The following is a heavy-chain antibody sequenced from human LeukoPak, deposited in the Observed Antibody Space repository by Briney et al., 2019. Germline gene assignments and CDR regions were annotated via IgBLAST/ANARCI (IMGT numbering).Heavy chain of an antibody. CDR2: INHSGST. J-gene: IGHJ4*02. V-gene: IGHV4-34*01. Sequence: SETLSLTCAVYGGSFSGYYWSWIRQPPGKGLEWIGDINHSGSTNYNPSLKSRVTISVDTSKNQFSLKLSSVTAADTAVYYCARGLRYDSSGYYYGGALRTFDYWGQGTLVTVPS. D-gene: IGHD3-22*01. CDR3: ARGLRYDSSGYYYGGALRTFDY. CDR1: GGSFSGYY.